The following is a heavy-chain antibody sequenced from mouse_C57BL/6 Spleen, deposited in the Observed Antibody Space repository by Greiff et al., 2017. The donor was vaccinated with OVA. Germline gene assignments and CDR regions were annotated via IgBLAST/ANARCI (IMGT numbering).Heavy chain of an antibody. Sequence: VQLKQSGAELVRPGASVKLSCTASGFNIKDDYMHWVKQRPEQGLEWIGWIDPENGDTEYASKFQGKATITADTSSNTAYLQLSSLTSEDTAVYYCTTDYYGSSPGVWGTGTTVTVSS. CDR2: IDPENGDT. J-gene: IGHJ1*03. V-gene: IGHV14-4*01. CDR1: GFNIKDDY. CDR3: TTDYYGSSPGV. D-gene: IGHD1-1*01.